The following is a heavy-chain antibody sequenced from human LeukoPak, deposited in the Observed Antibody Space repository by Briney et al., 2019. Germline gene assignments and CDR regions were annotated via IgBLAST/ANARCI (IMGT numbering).Heavy chain of an antibody. D-gene: IGHD5-18*01. J-gene: IGHJ4*02. CDR1: GYTFSGYY. CDR3: ARTYSYGFELDY. Sequence: ASVKVSCKASGYTFSGYYIHWVRQAPGQGLEWMGWINPKSGGANYAQKFQGRVTMTRDTSISTAYMELSRLRSDDTAVYYCARTYSYGFELDYWGQGTLVTVSS. V-gene: IGHV1-2*02. CDR2: INPKSGGA.